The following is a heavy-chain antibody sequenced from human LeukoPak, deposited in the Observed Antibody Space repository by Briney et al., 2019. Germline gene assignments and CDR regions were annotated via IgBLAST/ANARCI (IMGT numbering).Heavy chain of an antibody. V-gene: IGHV4-39*01. Sequence: PSETLSLTCTVSGGSISSSSYYWGWIRQPPGKGLEWIGIIYYSGSTYYNPSLKSRLTISVDTSKNQFSLKLSSVTATDTAVYYCARRGYCNSTSCYEYWFDPWGQGTLVTVSS. J-gene: IGHJ5*02. CDR2: IYYSGST. CDR1: GGSISSSSYY. D-gene: IGHD2-2*01. CDR3: ARRGYCNSTSCYEYWFDP.